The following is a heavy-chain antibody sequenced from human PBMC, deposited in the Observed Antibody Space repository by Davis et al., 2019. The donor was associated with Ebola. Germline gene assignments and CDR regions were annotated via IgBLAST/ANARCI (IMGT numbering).Heavy chain of an antibody. CDR1: RYPIITGYY. CDR3: ARAMVTMVSFAFDI. D-gene: IGHD3-10*01. V-gene: IGHV4-38-2*02. Sequence: SETLSLTCTVSRYPIITGYYWGWIRQSPGKGLEWIGGVYHDGSTIYNPSLKSRVTISVDKSKNQFSLKLSSVTAADTAVYYCARAMVTMVSFAFDIWGQGTVVTVSS. CDR2: VYHDGST. J-gene: IGHJ3*02.